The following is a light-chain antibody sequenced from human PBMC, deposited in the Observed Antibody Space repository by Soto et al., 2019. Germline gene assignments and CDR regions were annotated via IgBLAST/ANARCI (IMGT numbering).Light chain of an antibody. J-gene: IGLJ1*01. Sequence: QAEVTQPPSVSGAPGQRVTISCTGSSSNIGADYDVQWYQQLPGTAPKVLIYGNMNRPSGVPDRFSGSKSGTSASLAIAGLQAEDEADYYCHFYDSSLSGYVFGTGTKLTVL. V-gene: IGLV1-40*01. CDR1: SSNIGADYD. CDR3: HFYDSSLSGYV. CDR2: GNM.